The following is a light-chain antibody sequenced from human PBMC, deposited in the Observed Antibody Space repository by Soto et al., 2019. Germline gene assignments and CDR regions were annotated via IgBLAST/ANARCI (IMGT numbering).Light chain of an antibody. V-gene: IGLV2-11*01. Sequence: QSVLTQPRSVSGSPGQSVTISCTGTSSDVGAYKYVSWYQQHPGKAPRLIIYDVFERPSGVPDRFSGSKSDNTASLTISGLQDEDDAYYYCCSYAGNYIWVFGGGTKLTVL. CDR2: DVF. CDR3: CSYAGNYIWV. CDR1: SSDVGAYKY. J-gene: IGLJ3*02.